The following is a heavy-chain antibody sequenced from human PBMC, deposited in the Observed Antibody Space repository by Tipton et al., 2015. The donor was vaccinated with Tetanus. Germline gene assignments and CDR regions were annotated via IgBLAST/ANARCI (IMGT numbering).Heavy chain of an antibody. D-gene: IGHD4-23*01. CDR3: GKQNGGRWVVDH. CDR1: GFTFSNYK. CDR2: ISSTSRYI. V-gene: IGHV3-21*04. Sequence: SLRLSCAVSGFTFSNYKMNWVRQGPGRGLEWVSSISSTSRYINYADSVKGRFTISRDNAKNSLYLQMNSLSADDAAVYYCGKQNGGRWVVDHWGQGTLVTVSS. J-gene: IGHJ4*02.